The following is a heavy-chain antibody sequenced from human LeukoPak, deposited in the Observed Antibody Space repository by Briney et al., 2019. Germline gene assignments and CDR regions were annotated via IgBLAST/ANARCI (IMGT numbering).Heavy chain of an antibody. CDR3: AGGSPTDY. J-gene: IGHJ4*02. D-gene: IGHD1-26*01. V-gene: IGHV3-30*02. CDR2: IRYDGSSK. Sequence: PGGSLRLSCAASGFSFSSYGMHWVRQAPGKGLEWVVFIRYDGSSKYYADSVKGRFTISRDNSKNTLYLQMNSLRAEDTAVYYCAGGSPTDYWGQGTLVTVSS. CDR1: GFSFSSYG.